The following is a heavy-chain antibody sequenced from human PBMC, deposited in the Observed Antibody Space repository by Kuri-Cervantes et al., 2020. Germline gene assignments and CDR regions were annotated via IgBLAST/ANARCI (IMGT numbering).Heavy chain of an antibody. Sequence: SETLSLTCTISGSSISGGYYWGWVRQPPGKGLEWIGSVYHSGSTNYNPSLKSRVTISVDTSKNQFSLKLSSVTAADTAVYYCARVVDYCTTGYCYYMDVWAKGTTVTVSS. CDR1: GSSISGGYY. V-gene: IGHV4-38-2*02. CDR3: ARVVDYCTTGYCYYMDV. CDR2: VYHSGST. J-gene: IGHJ6*03. D-gene: IGHD3-16*01.